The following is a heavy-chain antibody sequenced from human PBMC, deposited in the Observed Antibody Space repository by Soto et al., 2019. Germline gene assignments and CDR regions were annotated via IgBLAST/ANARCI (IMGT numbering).Heavy chain of an antibody. CDR3: ARYVNPYDTAVWFDP. CDR1: GGSTRNCF. CDR2: IYYSGTT. V-gene: IGHV4-59*01. D-gene: IGHD3-9*01. Sequence: QVQLQESGPGLVKPSETLSLTCTVSGGSTRNCFWSWIRQPPGKGLEWIGCIYYSGTTNYNSSLKSRVTISLDPSKNQFSLRVRSGTAADTAVYYCARYVNPYDTAVWFDPWGQGTLVTVSS. J-gene: IGHJ5*02.